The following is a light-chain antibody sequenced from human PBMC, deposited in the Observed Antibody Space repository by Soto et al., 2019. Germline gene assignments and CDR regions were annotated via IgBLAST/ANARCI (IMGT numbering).Light chain of an antibody. CDR1: QSVSSH. CDR3: QQYGGSPLIT. CDR2: GES. Sequence: SLGEGDILSCRASQSVSSHLAWYQHKPGQAPRLLIYGESRRATGIPDRFSGSGSGTDFTLAISSLEPEDSAVYYCQQYGGSPLITFGQGTRLDIK. V-gene: IGKV3-20*01. J-gene: IGKJ5*01.